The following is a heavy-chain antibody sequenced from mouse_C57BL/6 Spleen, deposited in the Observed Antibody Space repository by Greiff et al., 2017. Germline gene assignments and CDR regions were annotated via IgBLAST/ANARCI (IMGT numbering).Heavy chain of an antibody. CDR3: ARPLGRGNYDAMDY. CDR1: GYTFTSYW. V-gene: IGHV1-64*01. J-gene: IGHJ4*01. Sequence: VQLQQPGAELVKPGASVKLSCKASGYTFTSYWMHWVKQRPGQGLEWIGMIHPNSGSTNYNEQFKSKATLTVDKSYSTAYMQLSSLTSEDSAVYDCARPLGRGNYDAMDYWGQGTSVTVSS. D-gene: IGHD3-3*01. CDR2: IHPNSGST.